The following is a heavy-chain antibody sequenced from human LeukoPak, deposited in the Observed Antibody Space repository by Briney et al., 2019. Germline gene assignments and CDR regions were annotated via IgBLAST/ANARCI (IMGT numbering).Heavy chain of an antibody. CDR3: ASYYASGVSAYDYFGMDV. CDR2: MYHNRGS. Sequence: SETLSLTCAVSGYSISRGYYWGWIRQPPGKGLEWIGSMYHNRGSYYNPSLTSRVTISMDTSKNQFSLSLSSVTAADTAVYYCASYYASGVSAYDYFGMDVWGKGTTVTVS. CDR1: GYSISRGYY. D-gene: IGHD3-10*01. J-gene: IGHJ6*04. V-gene: IGHV4-38-2*01.